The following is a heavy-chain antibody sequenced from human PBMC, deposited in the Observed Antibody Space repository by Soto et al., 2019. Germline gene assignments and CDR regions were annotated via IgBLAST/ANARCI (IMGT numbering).Heavy chain of an antibody. Sequence: EVQLLESGVLLVQPGGALRLSCAASGFTFSNSPMSWVRQAPGKGLEWVSSISYHGLTTYYADSVKGRFTISRDNSRNTVSLQMNSLRTEDTAIYYCATWARSSAFDYGGQGTLVTVSS. V-gene: IGHV3-23*01. CDR2: ISYHGLTT. CDR3: ATWARSSAFDY. J-gene: IGHJ4*02. D-gene: IGHD6-6*01. CDR1: GFTFSNSP.